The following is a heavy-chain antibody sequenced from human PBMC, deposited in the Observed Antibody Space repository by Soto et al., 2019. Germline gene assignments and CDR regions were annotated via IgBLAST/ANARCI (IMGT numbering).Heavy chain of an antibody. V-gene: IGHV3-15*01. CDR3: TVVMGCDQYSTSGYWFDP. Sequence: GGSLRLSCAASGFTFSHAWMSWVRQAPGKGLEWVGRIKSRADGGTKDYGAPVRGRFTISRDDSENMLYLQMNSQKTEDTAVYYCTVVMGCDQYSTSGYWFDPRSPGALVSDSS. J-gene: IGHJ5*02. CDR1: GFTFSHAW. CDR2: IKSRADGGTK. D-gene: IGHD2-15*01.